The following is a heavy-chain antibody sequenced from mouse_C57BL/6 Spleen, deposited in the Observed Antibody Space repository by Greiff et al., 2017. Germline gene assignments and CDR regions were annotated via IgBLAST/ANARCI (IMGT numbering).Heavy chain of an antibody. D-gene: IGHD2-5*01. CDR3: ARTYSNSAWFAY. CDR2: IYPGSGNT. Sequence: VQLQQSGPELVKPGASVKISCKASGYSFTSYYIHWVKQRPGQGLEWIGWIYPGSGNTKYNEKFKGKATLTADTSSSTAYMQLSSLTSEDSAVYYCARTYSNSAWFAYWGQGTLVTVSA. V-gene: IGHV1-66*01. CDR1: GYSFTSYY. J-gene: IGHJ3*01.